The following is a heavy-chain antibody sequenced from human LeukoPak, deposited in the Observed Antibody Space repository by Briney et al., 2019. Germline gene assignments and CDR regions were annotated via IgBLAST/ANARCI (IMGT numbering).Heavy chain of an antibody. CDR3: ARALYGGGGFDY. J-gene: IGHJ4*02. V-gene: IGHV1-2*02. D-gene: IGHD4-23*01. CDR2: INPNSGGS. Sequence: ASVKVSCKASGYTFTGYYMHWVRQAPGQGLECMGWINPNSGGSNYAQKFQGRVTMTRDTSISTASMELSRLRSDDTAVYYCARALYGGGGFDYWGQGTLVTVSS. CDR1: GYTFTGYY.